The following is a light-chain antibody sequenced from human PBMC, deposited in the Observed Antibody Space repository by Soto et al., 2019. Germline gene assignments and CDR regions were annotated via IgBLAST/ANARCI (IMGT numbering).Light chain of an antibody. CDR3: QLLNSYPLT. Sequence: IQMTQSPSSLSASVGDRVTITCRASQNINTYLNWYQQKAGQAHNVLIYAASTLQSGVQSRFSGSRSGTDFTLTISSLQPEDFATYYCQLLNSYPLTFGGGTKVDIK. V-gene: IGKV1-39*01. J-gene: IGKJ4*01. CDR1: QNINTY. CDR2: AAS.